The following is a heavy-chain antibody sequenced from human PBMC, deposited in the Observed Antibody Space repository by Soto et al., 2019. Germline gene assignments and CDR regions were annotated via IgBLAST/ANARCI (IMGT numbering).Heavy chain of an antibody. CDR2: IYYSGST. CDR1: GGSISSGGYY. Sequence: PSETLSLTCTVSGGSISSGGYYWSWIRQHPGKGLEWIGYIYYSGSTYYNPSLKSRVTISVDTSKNQFSLKLSSVTAADTAVYYCAREGSESYADVWGQGTTVTVSS. V-gene: IGHV4-31*03. CDR3: AREGSESYADV. D-gene: IGHD3-10*01. J-gene: IGHJ6*02.